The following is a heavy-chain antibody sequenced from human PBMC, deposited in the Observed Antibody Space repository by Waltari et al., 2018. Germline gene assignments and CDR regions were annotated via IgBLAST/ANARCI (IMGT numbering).Heavy chain of an antibody. J-gene: IGHJ5*02. D-gene: IGHD6-13*01. CDR1: GYSISSGYY. V-gene: IGHV4-38-2*01. CDR2: IYHSGST. Sequence: QVQLQESGPGLVKPSETLSLTCAVSGYSISSGYYWGWIRQPPGKGLEWIGSIYHSGSTYYTPSLKSRVTISVDTSKNQFSLKLSSVTAADTAVYYCARWAAAGTSVWFDPWGQGTLVTVSS. CDR3: ARWAAAGTSVWFDP.